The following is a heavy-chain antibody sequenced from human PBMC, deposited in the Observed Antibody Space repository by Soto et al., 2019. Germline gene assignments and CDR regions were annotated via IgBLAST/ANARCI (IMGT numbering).Heavy chain of an antibody. CDR3: AKDPRINYYGSGSFNWFDP. J-gene: IGHJ5*02. Sequence: GSLRLSCAASGFTFSSYAMSWVRQAPGKGLEWVSAISGSGGSTYYADSVKGRFTISRDNSKNTLYLQMNSLRAEDTAVYYCAKDPRINYYGSGSFNWFDPWGQGTLVTVSS. D-gene: IGHD3-10*01. CDR1: GFTFSSYA. CDR2: ISGSGGST. V-gene: IGHV3-23*01.